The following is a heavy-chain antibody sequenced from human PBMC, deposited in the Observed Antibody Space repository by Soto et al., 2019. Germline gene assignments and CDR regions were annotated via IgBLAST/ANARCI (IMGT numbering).Heavy chain of an antibody. CDR1: GCIFTNND. CDR3: ARMATFGSLNWFDH. CDR2: MNPGSGDT. V-gene: IGHV1-8*01. J-gene: IGHJ5*02. Sequence: ASVKVSCKASGCIFTNNDVSWVRQATGQGLEWMGWMNPGSGDTGYAQKFQGRVTMTRDISIATAYMELSSLRSDDTAIYYCARMATFGSLNWFDHWGQGTLVTVSS. D-gene: IGHD3-16*01.